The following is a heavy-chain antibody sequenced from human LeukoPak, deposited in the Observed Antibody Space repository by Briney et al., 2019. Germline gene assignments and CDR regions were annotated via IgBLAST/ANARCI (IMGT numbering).Heavy chain of an antibody. CDR2: IYPGDSDT. D-gene: IGHD6-13*01. CDR3: ASNIAAEAYYFDY. Sequence: PGESLKISCKGSGYNFTRYWIGWVRQMPGKGLEWMGIIYPGDSDTRYSPSFQGQVTISADKSISSAYLQWSSLKASDTAMYYCASNIAAEAYYFDYWGQGTLVTVSS. V-gene: IGHV5-51*01. J-gene: IGHJ4*02. CDR1: GYNFTRYW.